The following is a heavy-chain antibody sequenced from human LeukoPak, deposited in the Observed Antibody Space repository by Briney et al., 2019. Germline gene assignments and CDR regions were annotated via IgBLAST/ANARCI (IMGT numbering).Heavy chain of an antibody. Sequence: PGGSLRLSCEASGFTFRIYWMSWVRQAPGKGLEWVANIKHDGSEKYYVDSVKGRFTISRDNSKNTLYLQMNSLRAEDTAVYYCARGYYDSSGYFYYYGMDVWGQGTTVTVSS. CDR1: GFTFRIYW. V-gene: IGHV3-7*02. CDR2: IKHDGSEK. CDR3: ARGYYDSSGYFYYYGMDV. J-gene: IGHJ6*02. D-gene: IGHD3-22*01.